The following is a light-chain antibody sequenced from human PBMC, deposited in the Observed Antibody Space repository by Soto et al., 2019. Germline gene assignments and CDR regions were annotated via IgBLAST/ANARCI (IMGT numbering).Light chain of an antibody. CDR1: QSISSW. J-gene: IGKJ1*01. CDR3: QQYNSYPWT. CDR2: DAS. Sequence: DIQMTQSPSTLSASVGERVTITCRASQSISSWLAWYQQKPGKAPKLLIYDASSWESGVPSRFSGSGSGTEFTLTITSLQPDDFAAYYCQQYNSYPWTFGQGTKV. V-gene: IGKV1-5*01.